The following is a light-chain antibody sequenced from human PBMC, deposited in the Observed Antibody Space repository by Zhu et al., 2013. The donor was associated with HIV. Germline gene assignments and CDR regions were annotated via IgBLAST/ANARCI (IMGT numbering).Light chain of an antibody. Sequence: DIVMTQSPVSLLVTLGQPASISCRSSRGLLHNNGNTYLNWLQQRPGQSPRRLIYKVSNRDSGVPDRFSGSGSGTVFTLKISRVEAEDVGVYYCIQSTDWPPTLGQGTKVEIE. CDR2: KVS. J-gene: IGKJ1*01. CDR3: IQSTDWPPT. CDR1: RGLLHNNGNTY. V-gene: IGKV2-30*02.